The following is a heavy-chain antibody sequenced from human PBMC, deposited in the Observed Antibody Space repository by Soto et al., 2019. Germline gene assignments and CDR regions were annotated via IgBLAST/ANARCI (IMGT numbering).Heavy chain of an antibody. V-gene: IGHV2-70*01. Sequence: SGPTLVNPTQTLTLTCTFSGFSLGTSGMCVSWIRQPPGKALEWLALIDWDDDKYYSTSLKTRLTISKDTSKNQVVLTMTNMDPVDTATYYCARILEYCSSTSCSRLFDYWGQGTLVTVSS. CDR1: GFSLGTSGMC. CDR2: IDWDDDK. CDR3: ARILEYCSSTSCSRLFDY. D-gene: IGHD2-2*01. J-gene: IGHJ4*02.